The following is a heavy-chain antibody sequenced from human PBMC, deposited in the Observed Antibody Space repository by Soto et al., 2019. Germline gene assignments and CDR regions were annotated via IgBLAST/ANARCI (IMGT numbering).Heavy chain of an antibody. D-gene: IGHD3-3*01. CDR2: IFSNDEK. Sequence: QVTLKESGPVLVNPTETLTLTCTVSGFSLSNARMGVSWIRQPPGKALEWLAHIFSNDEKSYSTSLKSRLTISKDTSKSQVVLTMTNMDPVDTATYYCARNYDFWSGYYIGFDYWGQGTLVTVSS. J-gene: IGHJ4*02. CDR1: GFSLSNARMG. CDR3: ARNYDFWSGYYIGFDY. V-gene: IGHV2-26*01.